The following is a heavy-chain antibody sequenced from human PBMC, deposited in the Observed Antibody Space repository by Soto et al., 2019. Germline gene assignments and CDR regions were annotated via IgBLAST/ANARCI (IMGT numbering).Heavy chain of an antibody. CDR2: IYYSGST. J-gene: IGHJ6*02. D-gene: IGHD3-10*01. V-gene: IGHV4-30-4*01. CDR1: GGSISSGDYY. CDR3: ARDSYGSGRGYYGMDV. Sequence: PSETLSLTCTVSGGSISSGDYYWSWIRQPPGKGLEWIGYIYYSGSTYYNPSLKSRVTLSLDTSKNQFSLKLSSVTAADTAVYYCARDSYGSGRGYYGMDVWGQGTTVTVSS.